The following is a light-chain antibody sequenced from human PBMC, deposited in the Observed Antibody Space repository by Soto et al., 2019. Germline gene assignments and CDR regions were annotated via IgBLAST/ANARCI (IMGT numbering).Light chain of an antibody. CDR1: SSDVGGYNY. V-gene: IGLV2-8*01. CDR3: SSYAASDLYV. J-gene: IGLJ1*01. Sequence: QSAQTQPPSASGSPGQSVTISCTGTSSDVGGYNYVSWYQQHPGKAPKLMIYEVTKRPSGVPDRFSGSKSGNTASLTVSGLQAEDEADYYCSSYAASDLYVFGTGTKLTVL. CDR2: EVT.